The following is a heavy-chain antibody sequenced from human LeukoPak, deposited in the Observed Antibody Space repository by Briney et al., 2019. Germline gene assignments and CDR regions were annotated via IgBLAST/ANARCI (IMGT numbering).Heavy chain of an antibody. D-gene: IGHD5-18*01. CDR2: ISGSGGST. V-gene: IGHV3-23*01. CDR3: AKGSWIQPIAYMDV. Sequence: GGSLRLSCAASGFTFSDYGMSWVRQAPGKGLEWASAISGSGGSTFYADSVKGRFTISRDNSKNTLYLQMNSLRAEDTAVYYCAKGSWIQPIAYMDVWGKGTTVTVSS. J-gene: IGHJ6*03. CDR1: GFTFSDYG.